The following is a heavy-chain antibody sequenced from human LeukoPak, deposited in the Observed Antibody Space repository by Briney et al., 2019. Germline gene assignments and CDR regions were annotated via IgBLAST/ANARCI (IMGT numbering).Heavy chain of an antibody. J-gene: IGHJ4*02. CDR1: GFTFINAW. V-gene: IGHV3-15*01. Sequence: GGSLRLSCAAPGFTFINAWMAWVRQAPGKGLEWVGRIKAKAHGGTIEYAAPVKGRFTISRGDSKNTLYLQMNSLKTEDTAVYYCTTDGVGVEGATYDNWGQGTLVSVSS. CDR3: TTDGVGVEGATYDN. D-gene: IGHD1-26*01. CDR2: IKAKAHGGTI.